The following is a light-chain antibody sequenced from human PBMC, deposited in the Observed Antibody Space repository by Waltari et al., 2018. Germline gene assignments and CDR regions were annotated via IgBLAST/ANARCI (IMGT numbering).Light chain of an antibody. CDR3: LQDYDYPRT. CDR2: GPS. Sequence: AIQVTQSPSSLSASVGDRVTMTCRASQFIRSDLGWYQHKPGKAPKLLIYGPSTLHNAAPPRFSGNGSGTDFTLTISSLEPEDFATYYCLQDYDYPRTFGQGTKVEIK. V-gene: IGKV1-6*01. CDR1: QFIRSD. J-gene: IGKJ1*01.